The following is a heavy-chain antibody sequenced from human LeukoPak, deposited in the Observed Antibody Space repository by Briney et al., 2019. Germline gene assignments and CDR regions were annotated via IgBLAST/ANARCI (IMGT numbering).Heavy chain of an antibody. V-gene: IGHV3-64*04. D-gene: IGHD6-13*01. CDR3: ARGLPRYSHTWREH. J-gene: IGHJ1*01. CDR1: GFTSRYFF. Sequence: AGGSLSPSRAPSGFTSRYFFIDCVRQAPGKGLEYVSAISSNGDTTYYADSVKGRFTISSDNAKNTLYLQLNSLRAEDTAIYFCARGLPRYSHTWREHRGQGTLVTVSS. CDR2: ISSNGDTT.